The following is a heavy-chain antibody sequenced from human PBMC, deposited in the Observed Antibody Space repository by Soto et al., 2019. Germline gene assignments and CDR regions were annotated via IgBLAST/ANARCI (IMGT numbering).Heavy chain of an antibody. CDR3: ARGLGSFFAFDL. Sequence: GGSLRLSCVASGFTFDDYAVHWVRQGPGKGLEWVSGISGDSGTIGYGDSVKGRFTISRDNAKNSLLLRLNSLRTEDTAVYYCARGLGSFFAFDLWGLVTLVTVSS. CDR1: GFTFDDYA. V-gene: IGHV3-9*01. D-gene: IGHD6-6*01. J-gene: IGHJ4*02. CDR2: ISGDSGTI.